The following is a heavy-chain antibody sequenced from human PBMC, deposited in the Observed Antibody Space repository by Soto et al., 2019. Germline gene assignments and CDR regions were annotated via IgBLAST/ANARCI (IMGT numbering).Heavy chain of an antibody. D-gene: IGHD3-3*01. Sequence: GASVKVSCKASGYTFTRYGISWVRQAPGQGLEWMGWISAYNGNTNYAQKLQGRVTMTTDTSTSTAYMELRSLRSDDTAVYYCARVPLGIFGVRAPMNVWGQGTTVTVSS. V-gene: IGHV1-18*01. CDR3: ARVPLGIFGVRAPMNV. J-gene: IGHJ6*02. CDR2: ISAYNGNT. CDR1: GYTFTRYG.